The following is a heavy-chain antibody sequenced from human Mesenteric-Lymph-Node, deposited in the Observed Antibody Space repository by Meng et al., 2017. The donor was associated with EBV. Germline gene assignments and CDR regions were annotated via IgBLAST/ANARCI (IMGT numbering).Heavy chain of an antibody. CDR2: TYHSGSS. V-gene: IGHV4-4*02. CDR3: ARGLGGSGKYHFDF. CDR1: GGSIYESHW. D-gene: IGHD3-10*01. Sequence: QVHPQETGPGLVKPSGTLSLTCAVSGGSIYESHWWSWVRQPPGKGLEWIGETYHSGSSNYSPSLKSRVSMSVDNSKNQFSLTLHSVTAADTAVYYCARGLGGSGKYHFDFWGPGILVTVSS. J-gene: IGHJ4*02.